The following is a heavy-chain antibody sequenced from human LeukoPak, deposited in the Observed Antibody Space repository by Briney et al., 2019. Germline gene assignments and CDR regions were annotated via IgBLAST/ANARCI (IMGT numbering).Heavy chain of an antibody. V-gene: IGHV3-72*01. J-gene: IGHJ4*02. CDR1: GFTFSDHY. CDR3: ARLHSSTWYIDF. D-gene: IGHD6-13*01. CDR2: IRNKANSYTT. Sequence: PGGSLRLSCAASGFTFSDHYTDWVRQPPGKGLEWVGRIRNKANSYTTQYAASVRGRFTISRDDSANSVYLQMNSLKTEDTAVYFCARLHSSTWYIDFWGQGTLVTVSS.